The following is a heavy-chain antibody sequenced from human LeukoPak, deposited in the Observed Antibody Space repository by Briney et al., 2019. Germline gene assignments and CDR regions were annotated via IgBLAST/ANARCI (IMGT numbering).Heavy chain of an antibody. Sequence: GASVTVSCKASGYTFNGDYMHWVRQAPGQGLEGMGWINPNSGGTNYAQKLQGRVTITRDTSNSTVYMELSSLRSEDTAVYYCATGGHVRVYDSSAYYVHYWGQGTLVTVSS. CDR2: INPNSGGT. CDR3: ATGGHVRVYDSSAYYVHY. V-gene: IGHV1-2*02. J-gene: IGHJ4*02. CDR1: GYTFNGDY. D-gene: IGHD3-22*01.